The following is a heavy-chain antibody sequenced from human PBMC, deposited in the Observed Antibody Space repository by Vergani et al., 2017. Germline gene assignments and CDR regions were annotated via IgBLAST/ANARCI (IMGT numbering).Heavy chain of an antibody. V-gene: IGHV3-21*01. J-gene: IGHJ1*01. Sequence: EVQLVESGGGLVEPGGSLRLSCAASGFTFSSYSMNWVRQAPGKGLEWVSSISSSSSYIYYADSVKGRFTISRDNAKNSLYLQMNSLRAEDTAVYYCAREYGDYVGSEYFQHWGQGTLVTVSS. CDR1: GFTFSSYS. D-gene: IGHD4-17*01. CDR3: AREYGDYVGSEYFQH. CDR2: ISSSSSYI.